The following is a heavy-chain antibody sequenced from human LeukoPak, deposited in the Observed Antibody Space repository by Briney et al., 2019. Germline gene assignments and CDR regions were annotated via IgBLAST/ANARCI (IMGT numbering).Heavy chain of an antibody. CDR3: ANGHCSGGSCYFRY. D-gene: IGHD2-15*01. CDR2: ISSGGGTT. CDR1: GFTLSSYA. Sequence: GGSLRLSCAASGFTLSSYAMSWVRQAPGKGLEWVSTISSGGGTTYYADSGKGRFTISKDNAKNSLYLQMNSLRAEDTAVYYCANGHCSGGSCYFRYWGQGTLVTVSS. V-gene: IGHV3-23*01. J-gene: IGHJ4*02.